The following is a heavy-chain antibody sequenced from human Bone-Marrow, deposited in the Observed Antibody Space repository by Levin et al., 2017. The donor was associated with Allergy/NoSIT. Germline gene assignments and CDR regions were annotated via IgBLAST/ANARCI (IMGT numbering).Heavy chain of an antibody. J-gene: IGHJ4*02. D-gene: IGHD2-15*01. CDR2: ISADGGIT. V-gene: IGHV3-23*01. Sequence: GESLKISCAVSGFPFSSYAMSWVRQAPGKGLEWVAAISADGGITYFADPVRGRFTISRDPSKNTVFLQMRSLRAEDTALYYCAKMTGDIAVAVAARGFDHWGQGTLVTGSS. CDR3: AKMTGDIAVAVAARGFDH. CDR1: GFPFSSYA.